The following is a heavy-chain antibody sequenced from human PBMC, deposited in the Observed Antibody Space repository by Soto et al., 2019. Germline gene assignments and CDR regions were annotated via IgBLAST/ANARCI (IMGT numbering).Heavy chain of an antibody. Sequence: QVQLQESGPGLVKPSQTLSLTCTVSGGSISSGDYYWSWIRQPPGKGLEWIGYIYYSGSTYYNPSLKSRVTKSVDTSKHPFSLKLSSVTAADTAVYYCARDPYYDFWSGYPHGGGMDVWGQGTTVTVSS. CDR3: ARDPYYDFWSGYPHGGGMDV. CDR1: GGSISSGDYY. CDR2: IYYSGST. V-gene: IGHV4-30-4*01. D-gene: IGHD3-3*01. J-gene: IGHJ6*02.